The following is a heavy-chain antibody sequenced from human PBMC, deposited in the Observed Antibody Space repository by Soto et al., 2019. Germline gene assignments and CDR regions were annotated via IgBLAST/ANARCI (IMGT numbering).Heavy chain of an antibody. CDR2: IDTYTGNP. D-gene: IGHD1-26*01. CDR3: ARDDARLHYLDP. J-gene: IGHJ5*02. Sequence: QVQLVQSGSELKRPGASVKVSCKASGYTFTNHAINWVRQAPGQGLEWMGWIDTYTGNPTFAQGFTGRFVFSVDTSVRTAYLEIYSLEAEDTAVYYCARDDARLHYLDPWGQGVLVTVSS. V-gene: IGHV7-4-1*01. CDR1: GYTFTNHA.